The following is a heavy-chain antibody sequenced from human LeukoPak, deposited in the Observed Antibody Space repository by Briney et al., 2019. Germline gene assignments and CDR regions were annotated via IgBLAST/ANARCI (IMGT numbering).Heavy chain of an antibody. Sequence: GGSLRLSRADSGFTFNRDWMSWVRQAPGKRLEWVAHINQDGSGTYYVDSVKGRFTISRDNAKNSLFLQMNSLRVEDTAVYYCARLGYSAYETYYFDYWGQGTLVTVSS. CDR2: INQDGSGT. CDR1: GFTFNRDW. V-gene: IGHV3-7*04. CDR3: ARLGYSAYETYYFDY. D-gene: IGHD5-12*01. J-gene: IGHJ4*02.